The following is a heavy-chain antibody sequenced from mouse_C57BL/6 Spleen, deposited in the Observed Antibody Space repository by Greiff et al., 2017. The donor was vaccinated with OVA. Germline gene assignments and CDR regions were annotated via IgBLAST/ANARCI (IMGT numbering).Heavy chain of an antibody. CDR1: GFSLTSYG. CDR2: IWSGGST. J-gene: IGHJ4*01. CDR3: ARNRITTVVGAMDY. D-gene: IGHD1-1*01. Sequence: VKLQESGPGLVQPSQSLSITCTVSGFSLTSYGVHWVRQSPGKGLEWLGVIWSGGSTDYNAAFISRLSISKDNSKSQVFFKMNSLQADDTAIYYCARNRITTVVGAMDYWGQGTSVTVSS. V-gene: IGHV2-2*01.